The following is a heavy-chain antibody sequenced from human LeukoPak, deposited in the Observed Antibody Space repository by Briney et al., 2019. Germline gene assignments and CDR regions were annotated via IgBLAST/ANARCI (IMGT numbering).Heavy chain of an antibody. Sequence: SETLSLTCAVYGGSLSDHYWSWIRQPPGMGLEWIGEIHHSGETKYNPSLKSRVAMSVDTSKNQFSLELRSVTAADTAMYYCARGQWLDNSWGQGTLVTVSS. V-gene: IGHV4-34*01. J-gene: IGHJ4*02. CDR2: IHHSGET. D-gene: IGHD6-19*01. CDR3: ARGQWLDNS. CDR1: GGSLSDHY.